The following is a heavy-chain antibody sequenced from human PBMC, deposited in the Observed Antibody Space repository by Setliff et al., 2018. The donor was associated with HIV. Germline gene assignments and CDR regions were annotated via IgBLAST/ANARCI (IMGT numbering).Heavy chain of an antibody. CDR3: ARHRQISDWFDP. CDR2: IYYSGST. D-gene: IGHD3-10*01. J-gene: IGHJ5*02. Sequence: SETLSLTCTVSGGSISGSNYYWGWIRQPPGKGLEWVGSIYYSGSTYYSPSLKSRVTISVDTSKNQFSLTLTSVTAADTAVYYCARHRQISDWFDPWGQGILVTVSS. V-gene: IGHV4-39*01. CDR1: GGSISGSNYY.